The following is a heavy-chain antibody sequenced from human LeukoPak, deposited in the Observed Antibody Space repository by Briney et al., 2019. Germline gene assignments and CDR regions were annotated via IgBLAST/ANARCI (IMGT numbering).Heavy chain of an antibody. V-gene: IGHV4-4*02. CDR1: GGSISNTNW. Sequence: SGTLSLTCGVSGGSISNTNWWTWFRQPPGKGLEWIGEVNLQGSTNYNPSLKSRVAILVDKSENHISLKLTSVTAADTAVYYCAREGGPYRPLDYSGQGTLVTVAS. CDR3: AREGGPYRPLDY. CDR2: VNLQGST. J-gene: IGHJ4*02.